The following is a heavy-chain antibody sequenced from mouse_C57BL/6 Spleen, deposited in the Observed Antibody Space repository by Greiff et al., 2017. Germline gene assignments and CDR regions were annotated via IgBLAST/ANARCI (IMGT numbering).Heavy chain of an antibody. D-gene: IGHD2-3*01. CDR1: GYTFTSYW. Sequence: QVQLQQPGAELVRPGSSVKLSCKASGYTFTSYWMHWVKQRPIQGLEWIGNIDPSDSETHYNQKFKDKATLTVDKSSSTAYMQLSSLTSEDSAVYYCAREGYDGYYYFDYWGQGTTLTVSS. J-gene: IGHJ2*01. V-gene: IGHV1-52*01. CDR2: IDPSDSET. CDR3: AREGYDGYYYFDY.